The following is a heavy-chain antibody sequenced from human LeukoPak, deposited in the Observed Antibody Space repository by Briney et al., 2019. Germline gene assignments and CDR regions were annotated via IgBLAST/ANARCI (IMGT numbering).Heavy chain of an antibody. V-gene: IGHV1-8*03. CDR1: GYTFTSYD. D-gene: IGHD5-12*01. Sequence: ASVKVSCKASGYTFTSYDINWVRQATGQGLEWMGWMNHNSGNTGYAQKFQGRVAITRNTSISTAYMELSSLRSDDTAVYYCARDEEEVARKSYYYYYYMDVWGKGTTVTVSS. J-gene: IGHJ6*03. CDR2: MNHNSGNT. CDR3: ARDEEEVARKSYYYYYYMDV.